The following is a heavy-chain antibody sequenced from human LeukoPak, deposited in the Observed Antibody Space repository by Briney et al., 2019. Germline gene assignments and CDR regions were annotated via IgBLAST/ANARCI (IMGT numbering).Heavy chain of an antibody. V-gene: IGHV4-34*01. CDR2: INHSGST. CDR3: ARGRIAYSYYYYYMDV. J-gene: IGHJ6*03. D-gene: IGHD2-21*01. CDR1: GGSFSGYY. Sequence: PSETPSLTCAVYGGSFSGYYWSWIRQPPGKGLEWIGEINHSGSTNYNPSLKSRVTISVDTSKNQFSLKLSSVTAADTAVYYCARGRIAYSYYYYYMDVWGKGTTVTVSS.